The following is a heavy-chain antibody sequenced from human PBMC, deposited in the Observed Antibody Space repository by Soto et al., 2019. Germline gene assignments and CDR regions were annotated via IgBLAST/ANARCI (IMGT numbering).Heavy chain of an antibody. D-gene: IGHD1-26*01. Sequence: GALRLSCAASGFTFSSYAMSWVRQAPGKGLEWVSAISGSGGSTYYADSVKGRFTISRDNSKNTLYLQMNSLRAEDTAVYYCANSVNRGPTFDYWGQGTLVTVSS. V-gene: IGHV3-23*01. CDR3: ANSVNRGPTFDY. CDR1: GFTFSSYA. J-gene: IGHJ4*02. CDR2: ISGSGGST.